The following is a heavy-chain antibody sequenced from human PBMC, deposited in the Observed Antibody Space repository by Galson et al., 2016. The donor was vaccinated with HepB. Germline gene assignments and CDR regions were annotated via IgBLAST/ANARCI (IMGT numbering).Heavy chain of an antibody. CDR3: AKGPRPQDSLSLDRLVRRKNDTLTGHYQFEN. CDR1: GFSFVIYA. Sequence: SLRLSCAASGFSFVIYAMHWVRQAPGKGLEWVASISYDANNRYYSQSVWGRFAISRDNFKKTVHLQMNGLRPEDTAVYYCAKGPRPQDSLSLDRLVRRKNDTLTGHYQFENWGQGTPVIVSS. CDR2: ISYDANNR. V-gene: IGHV3-30*18. D-gene: IGHD3-9*01. J-gene: IGHJ4*02.